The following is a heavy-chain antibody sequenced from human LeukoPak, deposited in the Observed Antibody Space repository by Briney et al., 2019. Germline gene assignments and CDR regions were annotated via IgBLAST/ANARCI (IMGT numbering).Heavy chain of an antibody. CDR2: IKQDESEK. J-gene: IGHJ4*02. V-gene: IGHV3-7*01. CDR3: AREGYSGSYIRNNYFDY. Sequence: GGSLRLSCAASGFTFSNYWMSWVRQAPGKGLEWVANIKQDESEKYYVDSVKGRFTISRDNAKNSLYLQMNSLRAEDTAVYYCAREGYSGSYIRNNYFDYWGQGTLVTVSS. CDR1: GFTFSNYW. D-gene: IGHD1-26*01.